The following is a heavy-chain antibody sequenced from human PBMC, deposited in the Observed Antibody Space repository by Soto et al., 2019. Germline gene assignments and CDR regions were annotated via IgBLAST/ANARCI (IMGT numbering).Heavy chain of an antibody. CDR1: GGSVSRGRYY. V-gene: IGHV4-61*01. D-gene: IGHD2-8*01. J-gene: IGHJ6*02. CDR3: ATAGVSYYYYGMDV. Sequence: QVQLQESGPGLVKPSETLSLTCTVSGGSVSRGRYYWSWIRQPPGKGLEWIGYIYYSGSTNYNPSLRSRVTISVDTSKKQFTLKRSSVTAADTAVYYCATAGVSYYYYGMDVWGQGTTVTVSS. CDR2: IYYSGST.